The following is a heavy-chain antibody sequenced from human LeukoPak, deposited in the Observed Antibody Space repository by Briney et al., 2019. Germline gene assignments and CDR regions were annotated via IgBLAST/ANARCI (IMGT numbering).Heavy chain of an antibody. D-gene: IGHD3-10*01. CDR3: ARDIYQITTLRGADTYHYYVMDV. CDR2: ISYDGGTK. J-gene: IGHJ6*02. Sequence: GRSLRLSCAASGFTFSSYAMHWVRQAPGKGLEWVALISYDGGTKYYIDSVKGRFTISRDNSKNTLYLQMNSLRAEDTAVYYCARDIYQITTLRGADTYHYYVMDVWGQGTTVTVSS. V-gene: IGHV3-30-3*01. CDR1: GFTFSSYA.